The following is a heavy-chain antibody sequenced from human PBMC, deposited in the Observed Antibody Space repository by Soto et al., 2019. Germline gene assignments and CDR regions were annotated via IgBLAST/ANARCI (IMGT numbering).Heavy chain of an antibody. J-gene: IGHJ6*02. Sequence: SGGSLRLSCAAPGFTFSSYAMHWVRQAPGKGLEWVAVISYDGSNKYYADSVKGRFTISRDNSKNTLYLQMNSLRAEDTAVYYCARGVVVVAAMGPYFYGMDVWGQVPTVTV. CDR3: ARGVVVVAAMGPYFYGMDV. D-gene: IGHD2-15*01. CDR1: GFTFSSYA. CDR2: ISYDGSNK. V-gene: IGHV3-30-3*01.